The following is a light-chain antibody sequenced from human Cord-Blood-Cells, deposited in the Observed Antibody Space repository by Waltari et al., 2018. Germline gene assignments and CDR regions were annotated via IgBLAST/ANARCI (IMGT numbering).Light chain of an antibody. V-gene: IGKV1-39*01. Sequence: DIQMTQSPSSLSASVGDRVTITCRASQSISSYLNWYQQKPGKAPKLLIDAASSLQSGVPSRFSGSGSGTEFTLTISSLQPEDVATYYCQQSYSTPWTFGQGTKVEIK. CDR1: QSISSY. CDR2: AAS. J-gene: IGKJ1*01. CDR3: QQSYSTPWT.